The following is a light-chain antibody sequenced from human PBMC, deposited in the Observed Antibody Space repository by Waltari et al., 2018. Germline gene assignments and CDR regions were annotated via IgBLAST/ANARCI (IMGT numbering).Light chain of an antibody. CDR2: HVN. CDR3: SSYTTSNTLWV. Sequence: QSALTQPASVSGSPGQSITISCTGTSSDVGEYNLVSWYQQHPGKAPQLIISHVNSRPSGVSNRFSGSKSGNTASLTISELQAEDGADYYCSSYTTSNTLWVFGGGTKLTVL. CDR1: SSDVGEYNL. J-gene: IGLJ3*02. V-gene: IGLV2-14*03.